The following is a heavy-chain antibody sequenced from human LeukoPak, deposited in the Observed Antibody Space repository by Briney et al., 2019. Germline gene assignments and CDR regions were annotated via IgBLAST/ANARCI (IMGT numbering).Heavy chain of an antibody. Sequence: PSETLSLTCTVSGGSVSSGSYYWSWIRQPPGKGLEWIGYIYYSGSTNYNPSLKSRVTISVDTTKNQFSLKLSSVTAADTAVYYCARCGFTAAAGDWGLGMDVWGQGTTVTVSS. CDR1: GGSVSSGSYY. CDR2: IYYSGST. J-gene: IGHJ6*02. CDR3: ARCGFTAAAGDWGLGMDV. V-gene: IGHV4-61*01. D-gene: IGHD6-13*01.